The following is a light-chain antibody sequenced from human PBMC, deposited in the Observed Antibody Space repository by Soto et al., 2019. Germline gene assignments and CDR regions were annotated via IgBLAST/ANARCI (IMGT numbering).Light chain of an antibody. V-gene: IGKV2-30*01. CDR1: QSLLYFDGNIY. Sequence: DVVMTQSPLSLPVTLGQPASISCRSSQSLLYFDGNIYVNWFQQRPGQSPRRLIYKVSNRDAGVPDRFSGSGAGTDFTLKISRVEADDVGVYYCMQGTHWPIAFGQGTRLESK. CDR3: MQGTHWPIA. J-gene: IGKJ5*01. CDR2: KVS.